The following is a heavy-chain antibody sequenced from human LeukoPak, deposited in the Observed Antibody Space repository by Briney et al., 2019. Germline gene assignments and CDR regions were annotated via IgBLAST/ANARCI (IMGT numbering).Heavy chain of an antibody. Sequence: TSETLSLTCTVSGGSISSYYWSWIRQSPGKGLEWIGYVYYSGSTKYNPSLKSRVTISVDMSKNQFSLKLTSVTAADTAIYYCGRYITWTTAVDIWGQGTMVTVSS. D-gene: IGHD1-1*01. CDR2: VYYSGST. CDR1: GGSISSYY. CDR3: GRYITWTTAVDI. V-gene: IGHV4-59*01. J-gene: IGHJ3*02.